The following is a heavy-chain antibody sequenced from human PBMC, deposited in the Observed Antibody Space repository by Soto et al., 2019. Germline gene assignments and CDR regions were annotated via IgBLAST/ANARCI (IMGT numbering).Heavy chain of an antibody. CDR3: ARTVYLPTLYYFDY. V-gene: IGHV4-59*12. Sequence: PSETLSLTCTVSCGSISSYYWSWFRQPPGKGLEWIGYIYYSRSTNYNPSLKSRVTISVDTSKNQFSLKLSSVTAADTAVYYCARTVYLPTLYYFDYWGQGTLVTVSS. J-gene: IGHJ4*02. CDR1: CGSISSYY. CDR2: IYYSRST.